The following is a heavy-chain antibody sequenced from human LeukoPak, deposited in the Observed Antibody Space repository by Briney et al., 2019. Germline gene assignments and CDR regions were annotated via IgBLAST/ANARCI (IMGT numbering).Heavy chain of an antibody. CDR3: ARDPSPYSSSYFDY. D-gene: IGHD6-6*01. CDR2: ISSSSYI. J-gene: IGHJ4*02. CDR1: GFTFSSYS. Sequence: GGSLRLSCAASGFTFSSYSMNWVRQAPGKGLEWVSSISSSSYIYYADSVKGRFTISRDNAKNSLYLQMNSLRAEDTAVYYCARDPSPYSSSYFDYWGQGTLVTVSS. V-gene: IGHV3-21*01.